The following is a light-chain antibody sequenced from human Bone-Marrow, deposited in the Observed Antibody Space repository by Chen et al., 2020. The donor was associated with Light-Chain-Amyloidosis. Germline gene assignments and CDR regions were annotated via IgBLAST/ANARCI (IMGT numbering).Light chain of an antibody. V-gene: IGLV2-14*01. CDR1: SSDVGGDNH. J-gene: IGLJ1*01. CDR2: EVT. Sequence: QSALTQPASVSGSPGQSITISCTGTSSDVGGDNHVSWYQQHPDKAPKLMIYEVTNLPSWVPDRFSGSKSDNTASLTISGLQTEDEADYVCSSYTITNTLVFGSGTGVTVL. CDR3: SSYTITNTLV.